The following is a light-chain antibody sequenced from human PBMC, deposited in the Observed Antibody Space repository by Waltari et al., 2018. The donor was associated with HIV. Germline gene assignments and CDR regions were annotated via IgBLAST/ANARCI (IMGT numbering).Light chain of an antibody. Sequence: QSVVTQSPSASGTPGQSVTITCSGSSPHIGSHNVFWYQHLPGTAPKLLTCRDNQRPSGGPVRIAGSRSGTSASLAISGLRSEDEAVYYCVVWDDSLSGVVFGGGTSLTVL. J-gene: IGLJ2*01. CDR1: SPHIGSHN. CDR3: VVWDDSLSGVV. V-gene: IGLV1-47*01. CDR2: RDN.